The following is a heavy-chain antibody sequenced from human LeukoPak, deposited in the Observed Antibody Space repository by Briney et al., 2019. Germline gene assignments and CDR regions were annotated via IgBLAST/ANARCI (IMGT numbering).Heavy chain of an antibody. CDR2: IYTTGST. D-gene: IGHD1-26*01. Sequence: SETLSLTCTVSGGSINSYYWGWIRQPAGKGLEWIGRIYTTGSTNYNPSLKSRVTISVDTSKNQFSLKLTSVTAADTAMYYCARAGYTISYYSLDYWGQGTLVTVSS. J-gene: IGHJ4*02. CDR3: ARAGYTISYYSLDY. CDR1: GGSINSYY. V-gene: IGHV4-4*07.